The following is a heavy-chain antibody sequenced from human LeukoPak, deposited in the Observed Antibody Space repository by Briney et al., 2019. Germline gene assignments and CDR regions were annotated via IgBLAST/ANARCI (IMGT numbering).Heavy chain of an antibody. CDR3: ARSMPGWSSSSWYLGY. CDR2: IIPILGIA. J-gene: IGHJ4*02. Sequence: SVKVSCKASGGTFSSYTISWVRQAPGQCLEWMGRIIPILGIANYAQKFQGRVTITADKSTSTAYMELSSLRSEDTAVYYCARSMPGWSSSSWYLGYWGQGTLVTVSS. CDR1: GGTFSSYT. V-gene: IGHV1-69*02. D-gene: IGHD6-13*01.